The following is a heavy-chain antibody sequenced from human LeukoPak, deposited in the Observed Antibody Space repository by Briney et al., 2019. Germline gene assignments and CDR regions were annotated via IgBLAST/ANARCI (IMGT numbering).Heavy chain of an antibody. Sequence: GASVKVSCKASDYTFTSYGISWVRQAPGQGLEWMGWISAYNGNTNYAQKLQGRVTMTTDTSTSTAYMELRSLRSDDTAVYYCARGGGYYYDSSGYYYPLDYFDYWGQGTLVTVSS. CDR1: DYTFTSYG. CDR2: ISAYNGNT. J-gene: IGHJ4*02. V-gene: IGHV1-18*01. D-gene: IGHD3-22*01. CDR3: ARGGGYYYDSSGYYYPLDYFDY.